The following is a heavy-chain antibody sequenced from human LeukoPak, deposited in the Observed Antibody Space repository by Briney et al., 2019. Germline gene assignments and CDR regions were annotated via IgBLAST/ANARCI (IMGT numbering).Heavy chain of an antibody. CDR3: ARDAGFGGNSDF. V-gene: IGHV3-7*01. Sequence: TGGSLRLSCAASGFTFNIYWMMWVRQAPEKGLEWVAYIKGDGSAKHYVDSVRGRFTISRDNAENSLYLQMNSLRTEDTAVYYCARDAGFGGNSDFWGQGTLVTVPS. D-gene: IGHD4-23*01. CDR1: GFTFNIYW. J-gene: IGHJ4*02. CDR2: IKGDGSAK.